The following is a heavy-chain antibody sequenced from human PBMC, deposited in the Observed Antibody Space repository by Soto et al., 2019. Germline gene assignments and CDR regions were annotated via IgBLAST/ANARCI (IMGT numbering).Heavy chain of an antibody. CDR1: GGSISSGGYY. D-gene: IGHD3-3*01. CDR3: ASLTYYDFWSGYSHWFDP. CDR2: IYYSGST. J-gene: IGHJ5*02. V-gene: IGHV4-31*03. Sequence: SETLSLTCTVSGGSISSGGYYWSWIRQHPGKGLEWIGYIYYSGSTYYNPSLKSRVTISVDTSKNQFSLKLSSVTAADTAVYYFASLTYYDFWSGYSHWFDPWGQGTLVTVSS.